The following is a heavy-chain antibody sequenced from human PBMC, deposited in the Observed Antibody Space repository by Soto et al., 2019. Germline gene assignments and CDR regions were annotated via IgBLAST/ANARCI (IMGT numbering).Heavy chain of an antibody. V-gene: IGHV4-31*11. CDR2: IYYSGST. Sequence: TLSLNCAVYSGALSRGGYYCSWIRQHPGKGLEWIGYIYYSGSTYYNPSLKSRVTISVDTSKNQSSLKLSSVTAADTAVYYCARDRRDGYYSPRSSYYYYSGMGVWGQGTTVTVSS. D-gene: IGHD5-12*01. J-gene: IGHJ6*02. CDR3: ARDRRDGYYSPRSSYYYYSGMGV. CDR1: SGALSRGGYY.